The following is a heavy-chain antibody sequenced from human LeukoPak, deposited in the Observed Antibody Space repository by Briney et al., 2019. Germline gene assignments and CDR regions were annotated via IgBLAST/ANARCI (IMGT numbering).Heavy chain of an antibody. D-gene: IGHD5-18*01. CDR2: ISGSGGRT. J-gene: IGHJ4*02. CDR3: ATDSGYSYVDS. V-gene: IGHV3-23*01. CDR1: GFTFSSYA. Sequence: QTGGSLRLSCAAPGFTFSSYAMSWVRQAPGKGLEWVSAISGSGGRTKYADSVKGRFTISRDNSENTLYLQMNSLRAEDTAVYYCATDSGYSYVDSWGQGTLVTVSS.